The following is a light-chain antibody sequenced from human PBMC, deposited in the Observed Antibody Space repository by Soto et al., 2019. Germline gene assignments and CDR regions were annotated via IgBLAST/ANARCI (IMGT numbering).Light chain of an antibody. J-gene: IGKJ4*01. CDR1: QSVSSY. CDR2: DAS. Sequence: EIVLTQSPATLSLSPGERATLSCRASQSVSSYLAWYQQKPGQAPRLLIYDASNRATGIPARFSGSGSGTDFTLTISSPEPEDFAVYYCQKRSNWPTFGGGTKVDIK. V-gene: IGKV3-11*01. CDR3: QKRSNWPT.